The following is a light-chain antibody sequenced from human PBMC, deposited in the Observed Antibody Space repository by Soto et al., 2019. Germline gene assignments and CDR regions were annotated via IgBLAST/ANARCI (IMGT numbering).Light chain of an antibody. CDR2: DAS. CDR3: QQYNSYWGT. V-gene: IGKV1-5*01. J-gene: IGKJ1*01. CDR1: QSISSW. Sequence: DIQMTQSPSTLSASVGDRVTITCRASQSISSWLAWYQQKPGKAPKLLIYDASSLESGVPSRCSGSGSGTEFALTSSSLQPVDFATYYCQQYNSYWGTFGQGTKVEIK.